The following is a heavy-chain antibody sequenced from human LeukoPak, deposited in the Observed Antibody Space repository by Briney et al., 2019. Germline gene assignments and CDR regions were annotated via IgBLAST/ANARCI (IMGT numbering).Heavy chain of an antibody. D-gene: IGHD3-10*01. J-gene: IGHJ4*02. Sequence: AGGSLRLSCAASGFTFDDYGMSWVRQAPGKGLEWVSGINWNGGSTGYADSVKGRFTISRGNAKNSLYLQMNSLRAEDTALYYCAREPGITMVRGVDYWGQGTLVTVSS. V-gene: IGHV3-20*04. CDR3: AREPGITMVRGVDY. CDR1: GFTFDDYG. CDR2: INWNGGST.